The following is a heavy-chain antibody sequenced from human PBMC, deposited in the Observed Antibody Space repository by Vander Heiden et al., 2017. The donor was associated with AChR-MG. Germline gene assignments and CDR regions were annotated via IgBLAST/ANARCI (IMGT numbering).Heavy chain of an antibody. Sequence: QVQLVQSGAEVTKPGSSVKVSCNASGCTFSRYAISWVRQAPGQGLGWMGGIIPIFGTANDAQKFQGRGTITADESTSTAYMELSSQRSEDTAVYYCAREGVAGTNYWCQGTLVTVSS. CDR1: GCTFSRYA. J-gene: IGHJ4*02. CDR2: IIPIFGTA. CDR3: AREGVAGTNY. D-gene: IGHD6-19*01. V-gene: IGHV1-69*01.